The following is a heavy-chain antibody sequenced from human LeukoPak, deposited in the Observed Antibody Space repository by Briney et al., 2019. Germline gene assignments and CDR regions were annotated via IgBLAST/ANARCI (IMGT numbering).Heavy chain of an antibody. CDR3: ARIPGGYYYAMDV. V-gene: IGHV3-48*02. Sequence: GGSLRLSCAASGFTFSSYSMNWVRQAPGKGLEWVSYISSRSSNIYYADSVKGRFTISRDNAKNSLYLQMDSLRDEDTAVYYCARIPGGYYYAMDVWGQGTTVTVSS. D-gene: IGHD3-16*01. CDR2: ISSRSSNI. J-gene: IGHJ6*02. CDR1: GFTFSSYS.